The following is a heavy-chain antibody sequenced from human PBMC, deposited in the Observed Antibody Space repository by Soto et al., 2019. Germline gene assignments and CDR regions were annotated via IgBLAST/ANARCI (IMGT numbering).Heavy chain of an antibody. CDR1: GGSISNYY. J-gene: IGHJ4*02. Sequence: SETLSLTCTVSGGSISNYYWSWIRQAPGKGLEWIGFIYSSGSTNYNPSLKSRVTMSLDTSKNQFSLRLSSVTAADTAVYYCARDHRYCSGGSCYLWEYWGQGTLVTVSS. CDR2: IYSSGST. CDR3: ARDHRYCSGGSCYLWEY. V-gene: IGHV4-59*01. D-gene: IGHD2-15*01.